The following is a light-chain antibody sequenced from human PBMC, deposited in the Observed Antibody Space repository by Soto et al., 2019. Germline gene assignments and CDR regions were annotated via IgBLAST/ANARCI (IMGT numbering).Light chain of an antibody. V-gene: IGKV1-33*01. CDR3: QQYDNLTLT. CDR1: QDISNY. CDR2: DAS. J-gene: IGKJ4*01. Sequence: DIQITQSPSSRPASVGDRVAITCQATQDISNYLNWYQQKPGKAPKLLIYDASNLETGVPSRFSGSGSGTDFTFTISSLQPEDIATYYCQQYDNLTLTFGGGTKVDIK.